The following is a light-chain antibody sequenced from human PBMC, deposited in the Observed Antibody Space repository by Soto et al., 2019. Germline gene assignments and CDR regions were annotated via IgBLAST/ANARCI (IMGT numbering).Light chain of an antibody. CDR3: NSYTTGSTLPWV. V-gene: IGLV2-8*01. CDR2: EVS. Sequence: QSVLTQPPSASGSPGQSVTISCTGTSSDVGKYDYVSWFQHHPGKAPKLIIYEVSKRPSGVPDRFSGSKSGSTASLTVSGLQTEDEADYYCNSYTTGSTLPWVFGTGTKVTVL. J-gene: IGLJ1*01. CDR1: SSDVGKYDY.